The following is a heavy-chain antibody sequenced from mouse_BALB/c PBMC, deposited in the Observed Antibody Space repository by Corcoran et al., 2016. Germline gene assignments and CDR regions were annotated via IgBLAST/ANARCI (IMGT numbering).Heavy chain of an antibody. V-gene: IGHV9-2-1*01. CDR1: GYTFTDYS. Sequence: QIQLVQSGPELKKHGETVKISCKASGYTFTDYSMHWVKQAPGKGLKWMGWINTETGEPTYADDFKGRFAFSLETSASTAYLQINNLKNEDTATYFCARGDYGNYPFDYWGQGTTLTVSS. CDR2: INTETGEP. J-gene: IGHJ2*01. CDR3: ARGDYGNYPFDY. D-gene: IGHD2-1*01.